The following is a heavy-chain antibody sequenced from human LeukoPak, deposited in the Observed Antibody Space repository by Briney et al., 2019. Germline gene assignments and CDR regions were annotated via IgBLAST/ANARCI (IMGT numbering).Heavy chain of an antibody. CDR3: ARDLPGTTGMLRLYFLGMDV. CDR1: GYTFSDYY. V-gene: IGHV1-2*02. J-gene: IGHJ6*02. Sequence: ASVKVSCKASGYTFSDYYVHWVRQAPGQGLEWMGWINPNSGVTKYEQKFQGRVTMTRDTSISTAYMDLSRLRSDDTAVFYCARDLPGTTGMLRLYFLGMDVWGQGTTVTVSS. D-gene: IGHD1-1*01. CDR2: INPNSGVT.